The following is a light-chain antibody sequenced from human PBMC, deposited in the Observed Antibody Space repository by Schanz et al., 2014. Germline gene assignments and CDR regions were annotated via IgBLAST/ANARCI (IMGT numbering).Light chain of an antibody. J-gene: IGKJ1*01. V-gene: IGKV3D-15*01. Sequence: EIVMTQSPVTLSVSPGERATLSCRASQSVSTNLAWFQQKPGQAPRLLMYGASTRASGIPDRFSGSGSGTDFTLTISRLEPEDFAVYYCQQRSNWPPWTFGQGTKVEIK. CDR3: QQRSNWPPWT. CDR1: QSVSTN. CDR2: GAS.